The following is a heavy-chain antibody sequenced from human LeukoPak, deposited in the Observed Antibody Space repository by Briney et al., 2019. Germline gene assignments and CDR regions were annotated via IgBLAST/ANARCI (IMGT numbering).Heavy chain of an antibody. Sequence: SETLSLTCTVSGGSISSSSYYWGWIRQPPGKGLEWIGSIYYSGSTNYNPSLKSRVTISVDTSKNQFSLKLSSVTAADTAVYYCAGQLTGDPHAFDIWGQGTMVTVSS. CDR3: AGQLTGDPHAFDI. V-gene: IGHV4-39*01. CDR1: GGSISSSSYY. J-gene: IGHJ3*02. CDR2: IYYSGST. D-gene: IGHD7-27*01.